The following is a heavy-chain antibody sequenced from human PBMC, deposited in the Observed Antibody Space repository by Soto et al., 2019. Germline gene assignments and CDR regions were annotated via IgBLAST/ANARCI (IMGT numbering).Heavy chain of an antibody. CDR1: GLTFSSYV. Sequence: GGSLRLSCAASGLTFSSYVMHWVRQAPGKGLEWVTLISFDGSNQYYADSVKGRFTISRDNSKNTLYLEMNSLRAEDTAVYYCARPITSSLYYYFYYGLDVWGQGTTVTVSS. J-gene: IGHJ6*02. CDR2: ISFDGSNQ. D-gene: IGHD3-3*01. V-gene: IGHV3-30-3*01. CDR3: ARPITSSLYYYFYYGLDV.